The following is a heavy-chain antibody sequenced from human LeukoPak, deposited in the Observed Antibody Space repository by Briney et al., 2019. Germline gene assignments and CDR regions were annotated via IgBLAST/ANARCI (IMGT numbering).Heavy chain of an antibody. Sequence: GRSLRLSCAASGFTFSSYGMHWVRQAPGKGLEWVAVISYDGSNKYYADSVKGRFTISRDNAKNSLFLHMSSLRAEDTAVYYCARDLEDYQNFGEMGFWGQGTLVTVSA. J-gene: IGHJ4*02. V-gene: IGHV3-30*03. D-gene: IGHD3-10*01. CDR3: ARDLEDYQNFGEMGF. CDR2: ISYDGSNK. CDR1: GFTFSSYG.